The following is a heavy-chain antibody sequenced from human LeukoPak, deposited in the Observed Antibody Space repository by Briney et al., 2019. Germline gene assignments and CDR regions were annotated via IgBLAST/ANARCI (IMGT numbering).Heavy chain of an antibody. V-gene: IGHV4-59*01. CDR2: IYYSGST. D-gene: IGHD3-22*01. CDR3: ARDSYYDSSGSNMNYYYYGMDV. Sequence: SETLSLTCAVYGGSFSGYYWSWIRQPPGKGLEWIGYIYYSGSTNYNPSLKSRVTISVDTSKNQFSLKLSSVTAADTAVYYCARDSYYDSSGSNMNYYYYGMDVWGQGTTVTVSS. J-gene: IGHJ6*02. CDR1: GGSFSGYY.